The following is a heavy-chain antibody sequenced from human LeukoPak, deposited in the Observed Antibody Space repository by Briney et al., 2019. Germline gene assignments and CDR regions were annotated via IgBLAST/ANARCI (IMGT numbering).Heavy chain of an antibody. CDR1: GFTFSNYA. J-gene: IGHJ2*01. Sequence: GGSLRLSCAASGFTFSNYAMSWVRQAPGKGLEWVSGISGSGGSTYYGDSVKGRLTISRDNSKNTLYLQMDSLRAEDTAVYYCAKVGIRISLIVVVFTTADDWYFDLWGRGTPVTVSS. D-gene: IGHD3-22*01. V-gene: IGHV3-23*01. CDR2: ISGSGGST. CDR3: AKVGIRISLIVVVFTTADDWYFDL.